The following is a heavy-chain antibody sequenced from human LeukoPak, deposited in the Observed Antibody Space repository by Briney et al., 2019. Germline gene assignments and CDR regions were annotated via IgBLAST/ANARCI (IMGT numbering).Heavy chain of an antibody. CDR1: GFTFSSYA. CDR3: ARDAYGSGSYSYFDY. J-gene: IGHJ4*02. V-gene: IGHV3-30*04. CDR2: ISYDGSNK. Sequence: GGSLRLSCAASGFTFSSYAMHWVRQAPGKGLEWVAVISYDGSNKYYADSVKGRFTISRDNSKNTLYLQMNSLRAEDTAVYYCARDAYGSGSYSYFDYRGQGTLVTVSS. D-gene: IGHD3-10*01.